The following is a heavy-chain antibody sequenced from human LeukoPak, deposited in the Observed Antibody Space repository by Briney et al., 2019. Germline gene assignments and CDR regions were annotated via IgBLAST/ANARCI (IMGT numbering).Heavy chain of an antibody. CDR2: FDPEDGEP. J-gene: IGHJ4*02. CDR1: GNTLTEVS. D-gene: IGHD3-10*01. V-gene: IGHV1-24*01. Sequence: ASVTVSCKVSGNTLTEVSIQWVRQDPGKGLEWMGGFDPEDGEPLYAQNFQGRVTMTEDTSTDTAYMELSSLRSEDTAVYYCATDSDGSGKFDHWGQGTLVTVSS. CDR3: ATDSDGSGKFDH.